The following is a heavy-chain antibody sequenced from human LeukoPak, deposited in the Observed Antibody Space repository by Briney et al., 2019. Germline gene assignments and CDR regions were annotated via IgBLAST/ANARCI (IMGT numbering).Heavy chain of an antibody. D-gene: IGHD1-26*01. CDR2: INPNSGGT. CDR3: AREVRATSFCWDY. J-gene: IGHJ4*02. V-gene: IGHV1-2*02. Sequence: PEASVKVSCKASGYXFTGYYIHWGRQAPGQGLEWMGWINPNSGGTNYAQKFQGRVTMTRDTSISTAYIELTRLRSDDTAVYYCAREVRATSFCWDYWGQGTLVTVSS. CDR1: GYXFTGYY.